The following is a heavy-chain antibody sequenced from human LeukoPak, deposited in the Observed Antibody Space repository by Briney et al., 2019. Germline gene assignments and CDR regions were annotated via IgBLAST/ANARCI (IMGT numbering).Heavy chain of an antibody. CDR2: IYYSGST. CDR1: GGSISSSSYY. Sequence: SETLSLTCTVSGGSISSSSYYWGWIRQPPGKGLEWIGSIYYSGSTYYNPSLKSRVTISVDTSKNQFSLKLSSVTAADTAVYYCARAEFNNHPDYWGQGTLVTVSS. J-gene: IGHJ4*02. D-gene: IGHD1-14*01. CDR3: ARAEFNNHPDY. V-gene: IGHV4-39*01.